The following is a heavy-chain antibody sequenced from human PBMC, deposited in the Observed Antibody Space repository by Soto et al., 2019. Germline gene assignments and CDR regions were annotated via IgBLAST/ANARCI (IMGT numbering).Heavy chain of an antibody. CDR2: ISSSGSTI. D-gene: IGHD3-22*01. Sequence: PGGSLRLSCAASGFTFSDYYMSWIRQAPGKGLEWVSYISSSGSTIYYADSVKGRFTISRDNAKNSLYLQMNSLRAEDTAVYYCASGYDSSDYYGLRYYYYGMDVWGQGTTVTVSS. CDR1: GFTFSDYY. V-gene: IGHV3-11*01. J-gene: IGHJ6*02. CDR3: ASGYDSSDYYGLRYYYYGMDV.